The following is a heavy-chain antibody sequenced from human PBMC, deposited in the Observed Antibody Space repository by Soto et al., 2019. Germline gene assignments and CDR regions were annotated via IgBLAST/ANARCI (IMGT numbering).Heavy chain of an antibody. J-gene: IGHJ4*02. V-gene: IGHV3-64D*08. CDR2: VSNNGATT. CDR3: VRGPRTVRIWANDF. CDR1: GFAFSIYS. Sequence: GGSLRLSCSASGFAFSIYSMHWVRQAPGKGLEYVSAVSNNGATTYYADSVKDRFTISRDNSNNTLYLQMSGLRPEDTAACYCVRGPRTVRIWANDFWGEGSRVTV. D-gene: IGHD3-16*01.